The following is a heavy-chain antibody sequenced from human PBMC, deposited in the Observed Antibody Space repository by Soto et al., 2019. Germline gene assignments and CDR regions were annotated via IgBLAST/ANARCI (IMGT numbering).Heavy chain of an antibody. Sequence: ASVKVSCKASGYTFTGYYMHWVRQAPGQGLEWMGWINPNSGGTNYAQKFQGRVTMTRNTSISTAYMELSRLRSDDTAVYYCASRQDTAMVRRSDYWGQGTLVTVSS. V-gene: IGHV1-2*02. CDR3: ASRQDTAMVRRSDY. CDR1: GYTFTGYY. J-gene: IGHJ4*02. D-gene: IGHD5-18*01. CDR2: INPNSGGT.